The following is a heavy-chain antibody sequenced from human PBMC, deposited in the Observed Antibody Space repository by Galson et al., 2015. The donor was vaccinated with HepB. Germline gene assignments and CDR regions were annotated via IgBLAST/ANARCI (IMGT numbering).Heavy chain of an antibody. CDR3: ARVAHNYGDFPDF. Sequence: SVKVSCKASGYTFTPYHIHWVRQVSGQGLEWMGIINPSGGSTRYAQKFQGRVTMTRDTSTSSVYMELSSLRSEDTAVYYCARVAHNYGDFPDFWGQGTLVTVSS. CDR1: GYTFTPYH. J-gene: IGHJ4*02. V-gene: IGHV1-46*01. D-gene: IGHD4-17*01. CDR2: INPSGGST.